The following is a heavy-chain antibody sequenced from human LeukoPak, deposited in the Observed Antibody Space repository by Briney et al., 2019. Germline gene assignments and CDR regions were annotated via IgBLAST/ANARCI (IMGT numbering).Heavy chain of an antibody. Sequence: GGSLRLSCVASGLTFSYYSMNWVRQAPGKGLEWVSYINSISGEIWYADSVKGRFTISRDDAKNSLYLQMNSLRDEDTAVYYCARDHGYAFDYWGQGTLVTVSS. CDR3: ARDHGYAFDY. V-gene: IGHV3-48*02. J-gene: IGHJ4*02. D-gene: IGHD5-12*01. CDR2: INSISGEI. CDR1: GLTFSYYS.